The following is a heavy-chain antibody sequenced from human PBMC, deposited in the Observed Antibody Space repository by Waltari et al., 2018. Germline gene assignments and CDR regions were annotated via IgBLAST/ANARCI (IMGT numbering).Heavy chain of an antibody. CDR2: INPSGGST. V-gene: IGHV1-46*01. D-gene: IGHD2-15*01. J-gene: IGHJ4*02. CDR1: GYTFTSYY. CDR3: ARVWGSSVTDYFDY. Sequence: QVQLVQSGAEVKKPGASVKVSCKASGYTFTSYYMHWVRQAPGQGLEWMGIINPSGGSTSYAQKFQGRVTISVDTSKNQFSLKLSSVTAADTAVYYCARVWGSSVTDYFDYWGQGTLVTVSS.